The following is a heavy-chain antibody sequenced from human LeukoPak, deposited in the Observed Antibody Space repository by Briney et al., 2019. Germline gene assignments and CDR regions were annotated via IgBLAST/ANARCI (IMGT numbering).Heavy chain of an antibody. V-gene: IGHV1-24*01. D-gene: IGHD3-22*01. Sequence: GASVKVSCKVSGYTLTELSMHWVRQAPGKGLEWMGGLDPEDGETIYAQKFQGRVTMTEDTSTDTAYMELSSLRSEDTAVYYCATHYYDSSGYYTFDYWGQGTLVTVSS. CDR1: GYTLTELS. CDR3: ATHYYDSSGYYTFDY. CDR2: LDPEDGET. J-gene: IGHJ4*02.